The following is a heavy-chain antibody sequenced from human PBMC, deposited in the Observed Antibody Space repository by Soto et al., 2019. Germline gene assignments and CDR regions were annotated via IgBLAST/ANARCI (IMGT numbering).Heavy chain of an antibody. CDR2: ISAYNGNT. J-gene: IGHJ6*02. Sequence: ASVKVSYKASGYTFTSYGISWVRQAPGQGLEWMGWISAYNGNTNYAQKLQGRVTMTTDTSTSTAYMELRSLRSDDTAVYYCARDGIRYFDWLRYYYGMDVWGQGTTVTVSS. V-gene: IGHV1-18*01. D-gene: IGHD3-9*01. CDR1: GYTFTSYG. CDR3: ARDGIRYFDWLRYYYGMDV.